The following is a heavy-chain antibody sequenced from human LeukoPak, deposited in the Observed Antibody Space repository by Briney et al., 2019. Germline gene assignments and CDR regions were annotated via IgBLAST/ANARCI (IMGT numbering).Heavy chain of an antibody. CDR2: ISSSSSYI. CDR3: ARESLGYCSSTSCATDYYMDV. Sequence: PGGSLRLSCAASGFTFSSYSMNWVRQAPGKGLEWVSSISSSSSYIYYADSVKGRFTISRDNAKNSPYLQMNSLRAEDTAVYYCARESLGYCSSTSCATDYYMDVWGKGTTVTVSS. J-gene: IGHJ6*03. V-gene: IGHV3-21*01. CDR1: GFTFSSYS. D-gene: IGHD2-2*01.